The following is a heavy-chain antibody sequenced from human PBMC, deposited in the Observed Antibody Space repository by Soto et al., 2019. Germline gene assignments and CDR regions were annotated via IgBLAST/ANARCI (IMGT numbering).Heavy chain of an antibody. CDR3: AREGSDSYGPARNWFDP. CDR1: GYTFTSYG. D-gene: IGHD5-18*01. Sequence: ASVKVSCKASGYTFTSYGISWVRQAPGQGLEWMGWISAYNGNTNYAQKLQGRVTMTTDTSTSTAYMELRSLRSDDTAVYYCAREGSDSYGPARNWFDPWGQGTLVTVSS. V-gene: IGHV1-18*01. CDR2: ISAYNGNT. J-gene: IGHJ5*02.